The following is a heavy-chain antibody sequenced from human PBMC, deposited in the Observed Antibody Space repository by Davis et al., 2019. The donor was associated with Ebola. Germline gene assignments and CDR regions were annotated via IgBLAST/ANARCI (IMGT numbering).Heavy chain of an antibody. CDR2: INPSGGST. Sequence: AASVKVSCKASGYSFTSYYIHWVRQAPGQGLEWMGIINPSGGSTSYARKFQGRVTMTRDTSTTTVYMELSSLRPEDTAVYYCANGRGYSGYGDYWGQRTLVTVSS. D-gene: IGHD5-12*01. CDR3: ANGRGYSGYGDY. V-gene: IGHV1-46*01. J-gene: IGHJ4*02. CDR1: GYSFTSYY.